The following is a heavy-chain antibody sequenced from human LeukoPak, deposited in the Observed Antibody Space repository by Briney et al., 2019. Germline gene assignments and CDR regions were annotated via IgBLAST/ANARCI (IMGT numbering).Heavy chain of an antibody. D-gene: IGHD6-19*01. Sequence: GASVKVSCKASGYTFTGYYMHWVRQAPGQGLEWMGWINPNSGGTNYAQQFQGRVTMTRDTSTSTAYMELSRLRSDDTAVYYCAKSQWQPSDAFDFWGQGTLVTVSS. CDR1: GYTFTGYY. CDR2: INPNSGGT. V-gene: IGHV1-2*02. J-gene: IGHJ3*01. CDR3: AKSQWQPSDAFDF.